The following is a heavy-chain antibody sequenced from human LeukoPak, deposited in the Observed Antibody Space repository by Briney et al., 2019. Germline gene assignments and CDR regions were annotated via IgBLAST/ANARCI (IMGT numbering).Heavy chain of an antibody. Sequence: ASVKVSCKASGYTLSTYGISWVRQAPGQGLEWMGWISAYNGNTNYEQDLKGRVTMTTDTSTNTAYMELRSLRSDDTAVYYCARESSYGVFDYWGQGTLVTVSS. CDR3: ARESSYGVFDY. J-gene: IGHJ4*02. D-gene: IGHD1-26*01. CDR2: ISAYNGNT. V-gene: IGHV1-18*01. CDR1: GYTLSTYG.